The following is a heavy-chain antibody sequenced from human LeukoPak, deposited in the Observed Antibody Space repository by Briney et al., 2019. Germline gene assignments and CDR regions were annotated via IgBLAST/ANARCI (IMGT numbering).Heavy chain of an antibody. Sequence: PSETLSLTRTVSGGSINSYYWSWIRQPAGKGLEWIGRIYTSGSSNYNPSLKSRVTMSVDTSKNQFSLRLTSVTAADTAVYYCASAAYGYYRYYYFYLDVWGKGTTVTVSS. J-gene: IGHJ6*03. CDR3: ASAAYGYYRYYYFYLDV. D-gene: IGHD4-17*01. CDR1: GGSINSYY. CDR2: IYTSGSS. V-gene: IGHV4-4*07.